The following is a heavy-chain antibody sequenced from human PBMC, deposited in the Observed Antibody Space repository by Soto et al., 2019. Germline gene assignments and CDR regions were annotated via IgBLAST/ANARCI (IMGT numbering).Heavy chain of an antibody. CDR2: ISYDGSDK. J-gene: IGHJ4*02. CDR3: AKGGPKITMVRGVTPGPFDY. D-gene: IGHD3-10*01. CDR1: GFTFSSYG. Sequence: CAASGFTFSSYGMHWVRQAPGKGLEWVAVISYDGSDKYYADSVKGRFTISRDNSKNTLYLQMNSLRAEDTAVYYCAKGGPKITMVRGVTPGPFDYWGQGTLVTVSS. V-gene: IGHV3-30*18.